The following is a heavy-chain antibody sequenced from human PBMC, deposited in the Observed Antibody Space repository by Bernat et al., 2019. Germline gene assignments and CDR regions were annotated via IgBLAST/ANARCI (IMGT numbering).Heavy chain of an antibody. V-gene: IGHV3-30*03. CDR2: ISYDGSNK. Sequence: QVQLVESGGGVVQPGRSLRLSCAASGFTFSSYGMHWVRQAPGKGLEWVAVISYDGSNKYYADSVKGRFTISRDNAKNSLYLQMNSLRAEDTAVYYCARDKELRFLEWSSKPYGMDVWGQGTTVTVSS. CDR1: GFTFSSYG. D-gene: IGHD3-3*01. CDR3: ARDKELRFLEWSSKPYGMDV. J-gene: IGHJ6*02.